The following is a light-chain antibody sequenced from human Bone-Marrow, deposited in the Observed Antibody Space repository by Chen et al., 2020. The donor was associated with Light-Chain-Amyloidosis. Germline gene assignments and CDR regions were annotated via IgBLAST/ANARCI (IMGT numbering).Light chain of an antibody. J-gene: IGLJ3*02. CDR2: ADS. CDR1: NIGSTS. V-gene: IGLV3-21*02. Sequence: SYVLTQPSSVSVAPGQTATIACGGNNIGSTSVHWYRQTPGQAPLLVVYADSDRPSGIPARLSGSNSGNPATLTISRVEAGDEAAYYCPVWERSSNRRVSGGGTELTVL. CDR3: PVWERSSNRRV.